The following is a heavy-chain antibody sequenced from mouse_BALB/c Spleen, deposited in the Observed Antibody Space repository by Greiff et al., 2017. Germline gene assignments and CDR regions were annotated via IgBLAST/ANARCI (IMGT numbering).Heavy chain of an antibody. CDR1: GFTFSSYA. Sequence: EVMLVESGGGLVKPGGSLKLSCAASGFTFSSYAMSWVRQTPEKRLEWVASISSGGSTYYPDSVKGRFTISRDNARNILYLQMSSLRSEDTAMYYCARVENYAMDYWGQGTSVTVSS. J-gene: IGHJ4*01. V-gene: IGHV5-6-5*01. CDR2: ISSGGST. CDR3: ARVENYAMDY.